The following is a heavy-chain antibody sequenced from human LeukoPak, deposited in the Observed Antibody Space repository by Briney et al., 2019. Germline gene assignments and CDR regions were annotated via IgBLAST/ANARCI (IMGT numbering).Heavy chain of an antibody. J-gene: IGHJ5*02. V-gene: IGHV1-18*01. Sequence: ASVKVSCKASGYTFTSYGISWVRQAPGQGLEWMGWISAYNGNTNYAQKLQGRVTMTTDTSTSTAYMELRSLRSDDTAVYYCATVFTPINGYGSGSYSFLGSLDPWGQGTLVTVSS. CDR1: GYTFTSYG. D-gene: IGHD3-10*01. CDR3: ATVFTPINGYGSGSYSFLGSLDP. CDR2: ISAYNGNT.